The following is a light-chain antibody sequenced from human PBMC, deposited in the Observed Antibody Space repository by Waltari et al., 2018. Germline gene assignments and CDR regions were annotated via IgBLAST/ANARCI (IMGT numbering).Light chain of an antibody. J-gene: IGKJ1*01. V-gene: IGKV1-39*01. CDR2: GAS. CDR3: QQTYRTPRT. Sequence: DIQLTQSPSSLYASVGGRLTITCRTSQDVIRYLNWFQVKPGKAPKLLISGASSLQTGVPSRFMGSGSGTQFALTITSLQPEDVGTYYCQQTYRTPRTFGQGTRMEI. CDR1: QDVIRY.